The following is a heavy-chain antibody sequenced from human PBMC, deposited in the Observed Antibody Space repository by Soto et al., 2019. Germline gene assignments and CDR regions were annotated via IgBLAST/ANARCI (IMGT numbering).Heavy chain of an antibody. V-gene: IGHV4-61*08. CDR2: IYYSGST. J-gene: IGHJ6*02. Sequence: TSETLSLTCTVSGGSVSSGGYYWSWIRQPPGKGLEWIGYIYYSGSTNYNPSLKSRVTISVDTSKNQFSLKLSSVTAADTAVYYCARESGYSGYEGEYYYYGMDVWGQGTTVTVSS. D-gene: IGHD5-12*01. CDR1: GGSVSSGGYY. CDR3: ARESGYSGYEGEYYYYGMDV.